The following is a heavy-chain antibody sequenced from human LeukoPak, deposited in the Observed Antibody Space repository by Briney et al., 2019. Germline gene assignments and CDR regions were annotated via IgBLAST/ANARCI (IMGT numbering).Heavy chain of an antibody. J-gene: IGHJ4*02. CDR2: IIPIFGTA. D-gene: IGHD6-6*01. V-gene: IGHV1-69*13. CDR1: GGTFSSYA. CDR3: ALYGVPSSSSSKGPSYFDY. Sequence: ASVKVSCKASGGTFSSYAISWVRQAPGQGLEWMGGIIPIFGTANYAQKFQGRATITADESTSTAYMELSSLRSEDTAVYYCALYGVPSSSSSKGPSYFDYCGQGTLVSVSS.